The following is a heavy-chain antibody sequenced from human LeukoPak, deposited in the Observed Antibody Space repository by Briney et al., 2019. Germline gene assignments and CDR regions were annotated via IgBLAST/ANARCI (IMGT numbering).Heavy chain of an antibody. V-gene: IGHV3-23*01. J-gene: IGHJ4*02. CDR2: ITGSGGNT. CDR1: GFTFSNYA. D-gene: IGHD3-9*01. CDR3: AKWGDYDVLTGYYVSDY. Sequence: PGGSLRLPCAASGFTFSNYAMSWVRQAPGKGLEWVSAITGSGGNTYYADSVEGRFTISRDNSKNTVFLQMNSLRAEDTAVYYCAKWGDYDVLTGYYVSDYWGQGTLVTVSS.